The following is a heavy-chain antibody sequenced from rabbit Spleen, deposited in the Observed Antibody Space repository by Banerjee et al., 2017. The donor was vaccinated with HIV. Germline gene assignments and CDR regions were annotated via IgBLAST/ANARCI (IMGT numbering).Heavy chain of an antibody. Sequence: QQHLVESGGGLVKPEASLTLSCTASGFDFSDKYDMYWVRQAPGKGLEWIACINTDSSSATYSTCSERGLSTVNNTSSTAVTLIMTRLAADETTYFFSTNGASSTGAGFALWGPGTLVTVS. J-gene: IGHJ6*01. V-gene: IGHV1S45*01. CDR1: GFDFSDKYD. CDR3: STNGASSTGAGFAL. D-gene: IGHD1-1*01. CDR2: INTDSSSAT.